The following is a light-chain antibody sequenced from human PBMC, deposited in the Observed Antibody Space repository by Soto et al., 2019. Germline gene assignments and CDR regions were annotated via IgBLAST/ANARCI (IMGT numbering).Light chain of an antibody. Sequence: DIQMTQSPSSLSASVGDRVTITCRASQYISNNLCWYQQKPGKAPKLLIYAASTLQSGVPARFSGSGSGTDFTLTISSLQPEDFATYHCRQNYTSVTFGGGTKLEV. CDR2: AAS. CDR1: QYISNN. J-gene: IGKJ4*01. V-gene: IGKV1-39*01. CDR3: RQNYTSVT.